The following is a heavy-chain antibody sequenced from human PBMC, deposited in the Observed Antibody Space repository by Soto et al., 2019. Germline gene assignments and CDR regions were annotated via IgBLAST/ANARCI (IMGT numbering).Heavy chain of an antibody. CDR2: FSLSGTT. CDR3: ARGMTPPGAPAWYYFDS. J-gene: IGHJ4*02. Sequence: TLSLTCTVSGASITGSFFWSWIRQPAGKGLEWIGRFSLSGTTNYNPSLRSRVTMSADVSKNQFSLRLTSVTAADTALYYCARGMTPPGAPAWYYFDSWGQGTLVTVSS. D-gene: IGHD2-8*02. V-gene: IGHV4-4*07. CDR1: GASITGSFF.